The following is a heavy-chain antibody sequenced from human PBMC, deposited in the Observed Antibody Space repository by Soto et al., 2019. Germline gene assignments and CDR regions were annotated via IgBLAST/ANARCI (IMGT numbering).Heavy chain of an antibody. CDR3: TFAPQRSLTEEMARS. CDR2: IKSKVDGGTT. CDR1: GFTVGSAW. Sequence: EVQLVESGGGLVKPGGSLRLCCEVSGFTVGSAWMNWVRQAPGKGLVWVGRIKSKVDGGTTDYAEPVKGRFTISIDESTNTLYLQMERLKTVDTAVYYWTFAPQRSLTEEMARSWGHGTLVTVSS. D-gene: IGHD2-21*02. V-gene: IGHV3-15*07. J-gene: IGHJ5*01.